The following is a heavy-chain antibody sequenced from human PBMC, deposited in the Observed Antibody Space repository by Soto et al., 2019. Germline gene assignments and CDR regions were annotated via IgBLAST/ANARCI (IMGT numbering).Heavy chain of an antibody. CDR1: GFAFAPST. D-gene: IGHD2-21*02. CDR2: ISVSVGST. V-gene: IGHV3-23*01. CDR3: AKRDVPHPTSNAYFYDH. J-gene: IGHJ4*02. Sequence: GGSLRQSCGVSGFAFAPSTMSWVRQAPGKGLEWVSTISVSVGSTYSADSVQGRFTVSSDISDNTLFLRMTSLTADDTAVYFCAKRDVPHPTSNAYFYDHWGRGVLVTSPQ.